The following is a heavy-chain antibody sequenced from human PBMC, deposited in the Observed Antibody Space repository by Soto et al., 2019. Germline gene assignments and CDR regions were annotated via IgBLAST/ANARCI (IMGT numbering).Heavy chain of an antibody. CDR3: AKVGLSGWYFDY. Sequence: GGSLRLSCAASGFTFSSYAMSWVRQAPGKGLEWVSAISGSGGSTYYADSVKGRFTISRDNSKNTLYLQMNSLRAEDTAVYFCAKVGLSGWYFDYWGQGTLVTVSS. CDR1: GFTFSSYA. V-gene: IGHV3-23*01. J-gene: IGHJ4*02. CDR2: ISGSGGST. D-gene: IGHD6-19*01.